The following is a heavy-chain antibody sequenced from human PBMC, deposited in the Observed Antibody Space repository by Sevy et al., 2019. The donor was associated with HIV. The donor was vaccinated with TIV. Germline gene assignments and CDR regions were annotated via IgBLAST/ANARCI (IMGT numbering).Heavy chain of an antibody. D-gene: IGHD2-2*01. Sequence: GGSLRLSCAASGFTFSDYYMNWIRQAPGKGLEWVSYISGSGTSRHYANFVKGRFTISRDNAKNSLSLQMNSLRAEDTAVYYCARESRTRFTDCWGQGTLVTVSS. J-gene: IGHJ4*02. CDR3: ARESRTRFTDC. CDR1: GFTFSDYY. CDR2: ISGSGTSR. V-gene: IGHV3-11*01.